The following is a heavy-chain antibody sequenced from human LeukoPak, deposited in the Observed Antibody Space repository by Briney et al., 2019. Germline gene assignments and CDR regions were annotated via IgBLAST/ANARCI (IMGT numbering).Heavy chain of an antibody. V-gene: IGHV3-20*04. CDR1: GFTFDDYG. D-gene: IGHD6-19*01. CDR3: ARVSDISVAAYFDY. CDR2: INWNGGST. Sequence: PGGSLRLSCAASGFTFDDYGLSWVRQAPGKGLEWVSTINWNGGSTGYADSVKGRFTISRDKAKNSLYLQMNSLRAEDTALYYCARVSDISVAAYFDYWGQGTLVTVSS. J-gene: IGHJ4*02.